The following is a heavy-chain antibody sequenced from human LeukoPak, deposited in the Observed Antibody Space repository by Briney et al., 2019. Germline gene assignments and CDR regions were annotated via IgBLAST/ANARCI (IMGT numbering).Heavy chain of an antibody. D-gene: IGHD3-10*01. V-gene: IGHV5-51*01. CDR3: ARRGWGFGEPKRDHDTFDI. CDR2: IYPGDSDA. Sequence: GESLKISCKGSGYSFTNYWIAWVRQMPGQGLEWMAFIYPGDSDARHSPSFQGQVTISVDKSISTTYLRWSSLKASDTAMYYCARRGWGFGEPKRDHDTFDIWGQGTMVTVSS. CDR1: GYSFTNYW. J-gene: IGHJ3*02.